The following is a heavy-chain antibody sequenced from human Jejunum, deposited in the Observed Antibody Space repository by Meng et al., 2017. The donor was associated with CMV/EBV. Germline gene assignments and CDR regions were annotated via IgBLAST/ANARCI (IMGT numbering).Heavy chain of an antibody. CDR2: ISAYNGNT. V-gene: IGHV1-18*01. D-gene: IGHD1-26*01. CDR1: GYTFTNYG. Sequence: QAESVQSGGEVKKPGASLTVSCKASGYTFTNYGITWVRQAPGQGLEWMGWISAYNGNTNYAQTLQGRVTMTTDTSTSTAYMELRSLRSDDTAVYYCARVEVGITSGDYWGQGTLVTVSS. J-gene: IGHJ4*02. CDR3: ARVEVGITSGDY.